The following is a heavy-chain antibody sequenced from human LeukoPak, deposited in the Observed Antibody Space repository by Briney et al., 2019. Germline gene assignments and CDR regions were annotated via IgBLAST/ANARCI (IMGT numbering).Heavy chain of an antibody. Sequence: SETLSLTCTVSGGSISGSSIHWGWIRPPPGQGLEWNGTINYSWHTYYNPSLESRVTISVDSSKNQFSLKVTSVTAADTALYYCAPTYSYTRGGYDYWGPGTLVTVSS. J-gene: IGHJ4*02. V-gene: IGHV4-39*01. CDR2: INYSWHT. D-gene: IGHD5-18*01. CDR1: GGSISGSSIH. CDR3: APTYSYTRGGYDY.